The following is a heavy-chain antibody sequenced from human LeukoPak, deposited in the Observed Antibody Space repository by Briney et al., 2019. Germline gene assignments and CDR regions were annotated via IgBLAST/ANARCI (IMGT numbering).Heavy chain of an antibody. CDR2: IADGGETI. D-gene: IGHD3-22*01. CDR3: ARKAGRTSGYDY. CDR1: GFTFNNYG. V-gene: IGHV3-23*01. Sequence: GGSLRLSCAVSGFTFNNYGMICVRQSPGMGLEWVSAIADGGETIYYADSVKVRFTISRDYSKNTLYLQMNSVRAEDTAVYYCARKAGRTSGYDYWGQGILVTVSS. J-gene: IGHJ4*02.